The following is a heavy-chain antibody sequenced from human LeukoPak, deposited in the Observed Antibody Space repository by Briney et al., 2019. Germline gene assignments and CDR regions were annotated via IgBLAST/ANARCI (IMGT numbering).Heavy chain of an antibody. J-gene: IGHJ6*03. CDR1: GGSFSDYY. V-gene: IGHV4-34*01. D-gene: IGHD2-2*01. CDR2: INHSRST. CDR3: AREIPAVRLTYYFYYYMDV. Sequence: PSETLSLTCAVYGGSFSDYYWGWIRQPPGKGLEWIGEINHSRSTNYNPSLKSRVTISVDTSKNQFSLKLSSVTAADTAVYYCAREIPAVRLTYYFYYYMDVWGKGTTVTVSS.